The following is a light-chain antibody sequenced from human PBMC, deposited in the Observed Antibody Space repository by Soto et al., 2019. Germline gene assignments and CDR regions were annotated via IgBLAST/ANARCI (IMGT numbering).Light chain of an antibody. J-gene: IGKJ3*01. Sequence: EIVLTQSPGTLSLSPGERATLSCRASQSVSSSYLAWDQQKPGQAPRLLIYGASSRATGIPDRVSGSWSGTDFTLTISRLEPEDFAVSYCQQYGSSPRFTFGPGTKVDIK. V-gene: IGKV3-20*01. CDR1: QSVSSSY. CDR2: GAS. CDR3: QQYGSSPRFT.